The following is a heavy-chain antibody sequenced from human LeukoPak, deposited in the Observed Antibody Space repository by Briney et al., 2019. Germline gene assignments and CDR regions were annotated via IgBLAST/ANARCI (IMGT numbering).Heavy chain of an antibody. Sequence: SVKVSCKASVGTFSSDAISWVRQAPGQGLEWMGGIIPIFGTANYAQKFQGRVTITADESTSTAYMELSSLRSEDTAVYYCGRVRVGSSWYGFFDYWGQGTLVTVSS. CDR1: VGTFSSDA. CDR3: GRVRVGSSWYGFFDY. D-gene: IGHD6-13*01. CDR2: IIPIFGTA. V-gene: IGHV1-69*13. J-gene: IGHJ4*02.